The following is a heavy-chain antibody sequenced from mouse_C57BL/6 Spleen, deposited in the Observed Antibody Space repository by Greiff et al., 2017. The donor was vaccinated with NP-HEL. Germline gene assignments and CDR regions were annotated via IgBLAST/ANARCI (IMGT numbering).Heavy chain of an antibody. J-gene: IGHJ1*03. CDR3: TTVVHWYFDV. V-gene: IGHV14-4*01. D-gene: IGHD1-1*01. Sequence: VQLKQSGAELVRPGASVKLSCTASGFNIKDDYMHWVKQRPEQGLEWIGWIDPENGDTEYASKFQGKATITADTSSNTAYLQLSSLTSEDTAVYYCTTVVHWYFDVWGTGTTVTVSS. CDR1: GFNIKDDY. CDR2: IDPENGDT.